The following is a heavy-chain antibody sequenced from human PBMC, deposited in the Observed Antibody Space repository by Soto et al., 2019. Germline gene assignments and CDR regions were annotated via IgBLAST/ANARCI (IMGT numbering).Heavy chain of an antibody. J-gene: IGHJ5*02. Sequence: GGSLRLSCAASGFTFSSYGMHWVRQAPGKGLEWVAVIWYDGSNKYYADSVKGRFTISRDNSKNTLYLQMNSLRAEDTAVYFCGKGGIVAVPAAAYNWFDPWGQGTLVTVSS. CDR3: GKGGIVAVPAAAYNWFDP. CDR1: GFTFSSYG. V-gene: IGHV3-33*01. D-gene: IGHD2-2*01. CDR2: IWYDGSNK.